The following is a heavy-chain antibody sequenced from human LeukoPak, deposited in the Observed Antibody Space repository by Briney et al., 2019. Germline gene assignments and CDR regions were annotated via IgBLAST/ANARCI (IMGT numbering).Heavy chain of an antibody. Sequence: GGSLRLSCVASGFIFSNYEMNWVRQAPGNGLEWVSYISSLGTSIYYADSVKGRFTISKDNAKNSLYLQMNSLRAEDTAVYYCARDIDTGYVGDAFDVWGQGTKVIVSS. D-gene: IGHD5-12*01. CDR3: ARDIDTGYVGDAFDV. CDR1: GFIFSNYE. V-gene: IGHV3-48*03. CDR2: ISSLGTSI. J-gene: IGHJ3*01.